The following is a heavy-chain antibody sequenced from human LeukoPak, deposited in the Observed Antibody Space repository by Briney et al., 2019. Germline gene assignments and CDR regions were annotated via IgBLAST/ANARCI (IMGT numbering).Heavy chain of an antibody. CDR1: GYTFTSYG. V-gene: IGHV1-18*01. J-gene: IGHJ4*02. CDR3: ARDAVSTVTAGGIDY. D-gene: IGHD2-21*02. Sequence: ASVKVSCKASGYTFTSYGISWVRQAPGQGLEWMAWISAYSGNTQYAQKMQGRVTMTTDTSTSTAYMELGNLISDDSAVYFCARDAVSTVTAGGIDYWGQGTLVTVSS. CDR2: ISAYSGNT.